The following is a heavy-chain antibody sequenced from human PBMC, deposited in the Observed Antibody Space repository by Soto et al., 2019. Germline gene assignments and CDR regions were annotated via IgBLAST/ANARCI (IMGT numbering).Heavy chain of an antibody. D-gene: IGHD3-10*01. CDR2: IIPIAAIA. J-gene: IGHJ5*02. CDR3: ARGSTIVRGAPSWFDP. V-gene: IGHV1-69*02. Sequence: QVQLVQSGAEVKKPGSSVKVSCKASGGTFSRYTINWVRQAPGQGLEWMGRIIPIAAIANYTQKFQGRVTISGDKSSTTAYMELSSLRSDDTAVYYCARGSTIVRGAPSWFDP. CDR1: GGTFSRYT.